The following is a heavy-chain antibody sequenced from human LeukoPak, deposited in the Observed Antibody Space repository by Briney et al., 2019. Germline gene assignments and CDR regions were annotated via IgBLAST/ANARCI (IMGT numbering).Heavy chain of an antibody. J-gene: IGHJ4*02. Sequence: PSETLSLTCSVSGDSIISSSYYWGWIRQAPGKGLEWVSAISGSGGNTYYADSVKGRFTISRDTSKNTLYLQMNSLRAEDTAVYYCAAVANTGFDYWGQGTLGTVSS. CDR2: ISGSGGNT. D-gene: IGHD6-19*01. V-gene: IGHV3-23*01. CDR3: AAVANTGFDY. CDR1: GDSIISSSYY.